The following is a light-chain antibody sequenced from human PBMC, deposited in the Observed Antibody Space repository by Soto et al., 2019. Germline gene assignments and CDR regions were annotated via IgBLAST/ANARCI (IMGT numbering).Light chain of an antibody. J-gene: IGLJ1*01. CDR3: SSYTSSSPLGYG. CDR1: SSDVGGYNY. Sequence: QSVLTQTASVSGSPGQSITISCTGTSSDVGGYNYVSWYQQHPGKAPKLMIYDVSNRPSGVSNRFSGSKSGNTASLTISGLQAEDEADYYCSSYTSSSPLGYGFGTGTKVTVL. CDR2: DVS. V-gene: IGLV2-14*01.